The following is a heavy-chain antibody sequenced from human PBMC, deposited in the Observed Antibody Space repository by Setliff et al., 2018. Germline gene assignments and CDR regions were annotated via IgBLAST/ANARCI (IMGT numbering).Heavy chain of an antibody. J-gene: IGHJ4*02. CDR3: ARDLVGYCSGGSCYDWDY. CDR2: ISAYNGNT. D-gene: IGHD2-15*01. V-gene: IGHV1-18*01. Sequence: ASVKVSCKASGYTFTSYGISWVRQAPGQGLEWMGWISAYNGNTNYAQKLQGRVTMATDTSTSTAYMELRSLRSDDTAVYYCARDLVGYCSGGSCYDWDYWGQGTLVTVSS. CDR1: GYTFTSYG.